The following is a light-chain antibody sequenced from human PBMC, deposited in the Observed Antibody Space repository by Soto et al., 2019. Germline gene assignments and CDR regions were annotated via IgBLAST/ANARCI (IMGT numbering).Light chain of an antibody. Sequence: EIVLTQSPGTLSLSPGESATLSCRASQSVSSSYLAWYQQKPGQAARLLIYGASSRATGIPDRFSGSGSGTDFTLTISRLEPEDFAVYYCQQYGSSPPTFGEGTKVDI. J-gene: IGKJ1*01. CDR3: QQYGSSPPT. V-gene: IGKV3-20*01. CDR2: GAS. CDR1: QSVSSSY.